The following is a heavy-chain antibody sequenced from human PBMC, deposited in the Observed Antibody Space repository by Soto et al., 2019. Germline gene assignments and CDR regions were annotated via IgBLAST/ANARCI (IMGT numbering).Heavy chain of an antibody. CDR1: GGSISSGGYS. CDR3: ASGTEVSPSWDV. J-gene: IGHJ6*02. Sequence: SETLSLTCTVSGGSISSGGYSWSWIPQHPGKGLEWIGYIYYSGSTYYNPSLKSRVTISVDTSKNQFSLKLSSVTAADTAVYYCASGTEVSPSWDVWGQGTTVTVSS. CDR2: IYYSGST. V-gene: IGHV4-31*03. D-gene: IGHD1-26*01.